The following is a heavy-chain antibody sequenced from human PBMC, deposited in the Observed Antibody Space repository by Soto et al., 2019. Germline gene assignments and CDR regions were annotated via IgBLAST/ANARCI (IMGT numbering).Heavy chain of an antibody. CDR1: GFTFSSYA. Sequence: QVQLVESGGGVVQPGRSLRLSCAASGFTFSSYAMHWVRQAPGKGQEWVAVISYDGSNKYYADSVKGRFTISRDNSKNTLYLQMNSLRAEDTAVYYCARDLNDEYSSSFGYWGQGTLVTVSS. CDR3: ARDLNDEYSSSFGY. J-gene: IGHJ4*02. CDR2: ISYDGSNK. V-gene: IGHV3-30-3*01. D-gene: IGHD6-6*01.